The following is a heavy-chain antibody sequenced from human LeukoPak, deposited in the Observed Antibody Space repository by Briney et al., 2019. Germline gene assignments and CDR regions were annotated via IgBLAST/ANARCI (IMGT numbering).Heavy chain of an antibody. CDR3: ARWEWELPPFDY. Sequence: GGSLRLSCAASGFTFSDYYMSWIRQAPGKGLEWISYISSSSSYIYYADSVKGRFTISRDNAKNSLYLQMNSLRAEDTAVYYCARWEWELPPFDYWGQGTLVTVSS. CDR1: GFTFSDYY. V-gene: IGHV3-11*06. J-gene: IGHJ4*02. CDR2: ISSSSSYI. D-gene: IGHD1-26*01.